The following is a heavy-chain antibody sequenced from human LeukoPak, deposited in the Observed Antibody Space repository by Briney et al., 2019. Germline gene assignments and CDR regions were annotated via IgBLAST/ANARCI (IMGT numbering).Heavy chain of an antibody. CDR1: GFTFSGSA. CDR2: IRSKANSYAT. D-gene: IGHD6-6*01. V-gene: IGHV3-73*01. CDR3: AKDFLSSIAARGAFDI. Sequence: GGSLRLSCAASGFTFSGSAMHWVRQASGKGLEWVGRIRSKANSYATAYAASVKGRFTISRDDSKNTAYLQMNSLKTEDTAVYYCAKDFLSSIAARGAFDIWGQGTVVTVSS. J-gene: IGHJ3*02.